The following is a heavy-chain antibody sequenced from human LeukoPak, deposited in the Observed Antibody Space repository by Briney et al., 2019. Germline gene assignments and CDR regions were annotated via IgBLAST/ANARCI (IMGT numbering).Heavy chain of an antibody. D-gene: IGHD3-22*01. V-gene: IGHV1-24*01. CDR1: GYTLTELS. J-gene: IGHJ4*02. CDR3: ATDILGYYDSSGYSYY. CDR2: FDPEDGET. Sequence: ASVTVSCQVSGYTLTELSMHWVRQAPGKGHEWMGGFDPEDGETIYAQKFQGRVTMTEDTSTDTAYMELSSLRSEDTAVYYCATDILGYYDSSGYSYYWGQRTLVTVSS.